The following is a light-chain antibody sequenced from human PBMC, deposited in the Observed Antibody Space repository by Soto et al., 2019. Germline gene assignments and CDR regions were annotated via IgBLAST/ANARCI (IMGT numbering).Light chain of an antibody. Sequence: DIQMTQSPSSLSASVGARVTITCRASQSISSYLNWYQQKPGKAPKLLIYAASSLQSGVPARFSGSGSGTDFTLTISSLQPEDFATYYCQQIYSIPRTFGGGTKVEIK. V-gene: IGKV1-39*01. J-gene: IGKJ4*01. CDR3: QQIYSIPRT. CDR1: QSISSY. CDR2: AAS.